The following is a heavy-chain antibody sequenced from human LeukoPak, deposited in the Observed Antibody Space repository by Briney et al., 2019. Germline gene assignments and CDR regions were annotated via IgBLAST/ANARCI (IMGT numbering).Heavy chain of an antibody. Sequence: QPGGSLRLSCAASGFTFSSYDMTWVRQAPGKGLEWVSSISGSGTSTYYADSVKGRFTFSRDNSKNTLYLQMNSLRAEDTAVYYCAKRGELRGPYYFDFWGQGTLVTVSS. J-gene: IGHJ4*02. CDR3: AKRGELRGPYYFDF. CDR2: ISGSGTST. V-gene: IGHV3-23*01. CDR1: GFTFSSYD. D-gene: IGHD1-26*01.